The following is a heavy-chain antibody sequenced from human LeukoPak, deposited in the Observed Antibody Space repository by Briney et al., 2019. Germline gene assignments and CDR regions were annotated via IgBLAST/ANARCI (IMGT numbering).Heavy chain of an antibody. CDR2: IIPIFGTA. D-gene: IGHD3-22*01. Sequence: ASVKVSCKASGGTFINYAINWVRQAPGQGLECMGWIIPIFGTANYAQKFQGTVTITTDESTSTAYMELSSLRSDDTAVYYCARVYYDSSGYYPEFDYWGQGTLVTVSS. CDR3: ARVYYDSSGYYPEFDY. J-gene: IGHJ4*02. CDR1: GGTFINYA. V-gene: IGHV1-69*05.